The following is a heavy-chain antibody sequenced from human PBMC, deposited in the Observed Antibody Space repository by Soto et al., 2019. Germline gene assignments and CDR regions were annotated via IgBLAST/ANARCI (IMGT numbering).Heavy chain of an antibody. V-gene: IGHV1-69*13. Sequence: VASVKVSCKASGGTFSSYAISWVRQAPGQGLEWMGGIIPIFGTANYAQKFQGRVTITADESTSTAYMELSSLGSEDTAVYYCARDIVVVVAATDYYYYYGMDVWGQGTTVTVSS. CDR3: ARDIVVVVAATDYYYYYGMDV. CDR2: IIPIFGTA. D-gene: IGHD2-15*01. J-gene: IGHJ6*02. CDR1: GGTFSSYA.